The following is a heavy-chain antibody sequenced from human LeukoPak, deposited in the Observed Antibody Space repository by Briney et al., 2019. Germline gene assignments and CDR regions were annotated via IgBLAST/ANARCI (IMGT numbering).Heavy chain of an antibody. CDR2: VYNSGDT. CDR1: GGSTSSDY. J-gene: IGHJ2*01. CDR3: ARLKLGAYFDL. Sequence: SETLTLTCTVSGGSTSSDYWSWIRQSPGKGLEWVGYVYNSGDTGKNPSLKSRVTILLDTSKNQCSLKLTSVSAADTAVYYCARLKLGAYFDLWGRGTLVTVSS. D-gene: IGHD3-16*01. V-gene: IGHV4-59*08.